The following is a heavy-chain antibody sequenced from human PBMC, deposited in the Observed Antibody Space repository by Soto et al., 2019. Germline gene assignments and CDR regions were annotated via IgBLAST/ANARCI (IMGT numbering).Heavy chain of an antibody. J-gene: IGHJ6*02. D-gene: IGHD4-17*01. CDR3: ASLTVTTHFYYDLDV. CDR2: INHSGST. Sequence: SETLSLTCAVSGYSISTGYYWSWLRQPPGKGLEWIGEINHSGSTNYNPSLKSRVTISVDTSKNHFSLKLRSVTAADTAVYFCASLTVTTHFYYDLDVCGQGTTVTVSS. CDR1: GYSISTGYY. V-gene: IGHV4-34*01.